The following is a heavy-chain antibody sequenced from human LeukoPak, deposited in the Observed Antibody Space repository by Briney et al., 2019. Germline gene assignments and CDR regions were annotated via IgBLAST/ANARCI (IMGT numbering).Heavy chain of an antibody. CDR2: IYTSGST. CDR1: GGSISSYY. D-gene: IGHD3-3*01. V-gene: IGHV4-4*07. Sequence: SETLSLTCTVSGGSISSYYWSWIRQPAGKGLEWIGRIYTSGSTNYNPSLKSRVTMSVDTSKNQFSLKLSSVTAADAAVYYCARMVPITIGRYYYYYYYMDVWGKGTTVTVSS. J-gene: IGHJ6*03. CDR3: ARMVPITIGRYYYYYYYMDV.